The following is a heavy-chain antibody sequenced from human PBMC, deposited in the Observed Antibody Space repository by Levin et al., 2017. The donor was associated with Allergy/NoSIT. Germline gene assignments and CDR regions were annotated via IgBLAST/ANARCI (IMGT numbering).Heavy chain of an antibody. J-gene: IGHJ4*02. V-gene: IGHV3-23*01. CDR1: GFTFSSYA. CDR2: ISGSGGST. Sequence: GGSLRLSCAASGFTFSSYAMSWVRQAPGKGLEWVSAISGSGGSTYYADSVKGRFTISRDNSKNTLYLQMNSLRAEDTAVYYCAKRPFARSQVTAVPVWGQGTLVTVSS. D-gene: IGHD5-18*01. CDR3: AKRPFARSQVTAVPV.